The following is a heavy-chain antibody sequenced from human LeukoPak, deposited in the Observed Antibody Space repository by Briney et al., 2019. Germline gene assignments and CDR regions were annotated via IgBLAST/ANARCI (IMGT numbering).Heavy chain of an antibody. Sequence: GGSLRLSCAASGFTFSSYAMSWVRQAPGKGLEWVSTLSGGAISTYYADSVKGRFTISRDNSKNTLYLQMNSLRAEDTAVYYCARGSLDWGQGTLVTVSS. CDR3: ARGSLD. CDR2: LSGGAIST. CDR1: GFTFSSYA. V-gene: IGHV3-23*01. J-gene: IGHJ4*02.